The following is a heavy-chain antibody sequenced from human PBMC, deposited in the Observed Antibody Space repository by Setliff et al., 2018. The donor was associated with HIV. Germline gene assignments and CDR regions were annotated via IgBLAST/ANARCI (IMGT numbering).Heavy chain of an antibody. CDR1: GFTFSSYR. D-gene: IGHD1-20*01. V-gene: IGHV3-21*01. CDR3: ARGTPYPPPLTGTIDAFDI. J-gene: IGHJ3*02. CDR2: ITSSSSHI. Sequence: PGGSLRLSCAASGFTFSSYRMHWVRQAPGKGLEWVSSITSSSSHIYYADSVKGRFTISRDNAKNSLYLQMNSLRVEDTAVYYCARGTPYPPPLTGTIDAFDIWGQGTMVTVSS.